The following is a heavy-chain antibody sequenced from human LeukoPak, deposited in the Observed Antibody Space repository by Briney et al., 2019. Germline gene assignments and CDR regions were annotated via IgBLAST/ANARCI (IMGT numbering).Heavy chain of an antibody. CDR3: ARHYSSTSNFYYYYYGMDV. D-gene: IGHD2-2*01. Sequence: SETLSLTCTVSGRPISSHYWSWIRKPPGKGLEWIGYIYYSESTNYNPSLTSRVTISVDTSKNQFSLKLRSVTAADTAVYYCARHYSSTSNFYYYYYGMDVWGQGTTVTVSS. CDR2: IYYSEST. V-gene: IGHV4-59*08. J-gene: IGHJ6*02. CDR1: GRPISSHY.